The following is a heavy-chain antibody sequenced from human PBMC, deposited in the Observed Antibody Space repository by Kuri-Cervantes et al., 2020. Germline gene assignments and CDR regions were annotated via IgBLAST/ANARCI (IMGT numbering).Heavy chain of an antibody. CDR3: ARDLPRGGGGPWFDP. CDR2: ISSYNGNT. V-gene: IGHV1-18*01. D-gene: IGHD2-15*01. CDR1: GYTFKNDA. Sequence: ASVKVSCKAPGYTFKNDAISWVRQAPGQGLEWVGWISSYNGNTDSAQSLQGRVTMTFETSTATAYMELRSLRSDDTAVYYCARDLPRGGGGPWFDPWGQGTLVTVSS. J-gene: IGHJ5*02.